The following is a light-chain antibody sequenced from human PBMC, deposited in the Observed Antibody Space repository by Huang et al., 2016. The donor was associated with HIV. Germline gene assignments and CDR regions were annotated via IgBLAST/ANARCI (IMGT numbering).Light chain of an antibody. CDR2: LAS. J-gene: IGKJ2*01. CDR1: QNLLHTSGQNR. V-gene: IGKV2-28*01. CDR3: MQGLQTPPT. Sequence: DIVMTQSPLSLPVAPGQPPSISCKSSQNLLHTSGQNRLDWYLQKPGRYPQLLIYLASNRAYGVPDRFTGSGSGSDFTLEISRVEADDVGSYYCMQGLQTPPTFGQGTKLEI.